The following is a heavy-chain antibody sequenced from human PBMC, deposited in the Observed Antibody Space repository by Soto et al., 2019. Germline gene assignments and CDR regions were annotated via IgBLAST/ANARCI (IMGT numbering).Heavy chain of an antibody. V-gene: IGHV3-11*01. J-gene: IGHJ4*02. D-gene: IGHD3-3*01. CDR2: IDTSGTKI. CDR1: GFTFSNYW. Sequence: GGSLRLSCGASGFTFSNYWMSWVRQAPGKGLEWISYIDTSGTKIYYADSVKGRFTITRDNAKNSLYLEMNSLRDEDTAVYYCASHYDMWSGYLSPVDYWGQGTLVTVSS. CDR3: ASHYDMWSGYLSPVDY.